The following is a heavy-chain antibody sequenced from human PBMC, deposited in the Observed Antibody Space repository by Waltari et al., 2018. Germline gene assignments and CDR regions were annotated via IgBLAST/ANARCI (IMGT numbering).Heavy chain of an antibody. Sequence: QVQLVQSGAEVKKPGSSVKVSCKASGGTFGRFAISWVRQAAGEGLEWMGGIIPKIVASNYAQKFQGRVTITAAYSTSSAYMEVTSLSFEDTAVYFCATATSPPYWGQGTLVIVSS. V-gene: IGHV1-69*01. D-gene: IGHD2-2*01. CDR1: GGTFGRFA. CDR2: IIPKIVAS. J-gene: IGHJ4*02. CDR3: ATATSPPY.